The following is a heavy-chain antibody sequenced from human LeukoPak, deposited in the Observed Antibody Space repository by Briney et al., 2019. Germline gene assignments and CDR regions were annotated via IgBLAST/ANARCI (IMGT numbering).Heavy chain of an antibody. J-gene: IGHJ4*02. Sequence: SETLSLTCTVPGGSISSHYWSWIRQPPGKGLEWIGYIYYSGSTNYNPSLKSRVTISADTSKNQFSLKLSSVTAADTAVYYCARESADLIDYWGQGTLVTVSS. CDR2: IYYSGST. CDR3: ARESADLIDY. V-gene: IGHV4-59*11. CDR1: GGSISSHY.